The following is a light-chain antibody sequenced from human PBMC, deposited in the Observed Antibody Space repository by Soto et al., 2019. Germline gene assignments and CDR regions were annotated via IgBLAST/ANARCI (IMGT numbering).Light chain of an antibody. CDR3: SSYTSSNIYV. J-gene: IGLJ1*01. V-gene: IGLV2-14*01. CDR1: SSDVGGYNY. CDR2: EVS. Sequence: QSALTQPASVSGSPGQSITISCTGTSSDVGGYNYVSWYQQHPGKAPKLIIYEVSNRPSGVSNRFSGSKSDNTASLTISGLQAEDEADYYCSSYTSSNIYVFGTGTKLTVL.